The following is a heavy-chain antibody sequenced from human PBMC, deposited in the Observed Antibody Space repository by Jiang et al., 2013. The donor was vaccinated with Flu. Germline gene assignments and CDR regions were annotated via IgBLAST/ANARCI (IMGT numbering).Heavy chain of an antibody. CDR2: IYYSGYT. Sequence: LLKPSETLSLTCTVSGGSISSSSYYWGWIRQPPGKGLEWIGSIYYSGYTYYNPSLKSRVTISVDTSKNQFSLKLSSVTAADTAVYYCARRPPSDYDSSGYYYYFDYWGQGTLATVSS. D-gene: IGHD3-22*01. CDR1: GGSISSSSYY. CDR3: ARRPPSDYDSSGYYYYFDY. V-gene: IGHV4-39*01. J-gene: IGHJ4*02.